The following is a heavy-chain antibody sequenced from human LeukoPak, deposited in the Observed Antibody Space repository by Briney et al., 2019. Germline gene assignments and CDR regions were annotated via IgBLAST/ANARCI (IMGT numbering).Heavy chain of an antibody. V-gene: IGHV3-48*01. CDR2: ISSSSSTI. CDR1: GFTFSSYS. D-gene: IGHD3-22*01. CDR3: ARGNYDSSGYYFYYFDY. Sequence: GGSLRLSCAASGFTFSSYSMNWVRQAPGKGLEWVSYISSSSSTIYYADSVKGRFTISRDNAKNSLYLQMNSLRAEDTAVYYCARGNYDSSGYYFYYFDYWGQGTLVTVSS. J-gene: IGHJ4*02.